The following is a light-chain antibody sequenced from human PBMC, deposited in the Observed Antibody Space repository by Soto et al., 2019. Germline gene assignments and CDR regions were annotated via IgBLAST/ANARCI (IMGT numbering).Light chain of an antibody. CDR1: SSNIGNNA. Sequence: QSVLTQPPSVSGAPRQRVTISCSGSSSNIGNNAVNWYQQLPGKAPKLLIYYDDLLPSGVSDRFSGSKSGTSASLAISGLQSEDEADYYCAAWDDGLNGVVFGGGTKLTVL. V-gene: IGLV1-36*01. CDR2: YDD. J-gene: IGLJ2*01. CDR3: AAWDDGLNGVV.